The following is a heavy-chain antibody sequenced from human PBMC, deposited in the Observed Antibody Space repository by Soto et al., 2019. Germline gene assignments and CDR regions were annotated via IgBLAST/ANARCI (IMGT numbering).Heavy chain of an antibody. D-gene: IGHD1-26*01. V-gene: IGHV3-30*18. CDR2: ISYDGSNK. CDR3: AKVGFSGSSTYYYYYGMDV. J-gene: IGHJ6*02. CDR1: GFTFSNYG. Sequence: GGSLRLSCAASGFTFSNYGMHWVRQAPGKGLEWVAVISYDGSNKYHADSVKGRFTISRDNSKNTLYLQMNSLRAEDTAVYYSAKVGFSGSSTYYYYYGMDVSGQGTTVTVSS.